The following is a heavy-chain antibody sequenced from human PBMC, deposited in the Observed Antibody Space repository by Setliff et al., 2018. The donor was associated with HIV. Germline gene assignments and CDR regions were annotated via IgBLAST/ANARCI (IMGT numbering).Heavy chain of an antibody. CDR3: ARHRDGGTYPLDN. CDR1: GGSISNDH. V-gene: IGHV4-59*08. Sequence: AGTLTLTCTVSGGSISNDHWSWIRQPPGKGLEYMGHIYSSGTTNYNPSLKSRVTISLDTSKNRFSLQLTSVTAADTAVYYCARHRDGGTYPLDNWGQGTLVTVSS. CDR2: IYSSGTT. D-gene: IGHD1-26*01. J-gene: IGHJ4*02.